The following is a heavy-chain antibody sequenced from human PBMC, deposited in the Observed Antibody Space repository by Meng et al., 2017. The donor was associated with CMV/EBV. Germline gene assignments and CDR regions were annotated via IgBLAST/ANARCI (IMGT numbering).Heavy chain of an antibody. CDR2: IIPILGIA. CDR3: ARVPQCFDDSSGYYFGY. CDR1: GGTFSSYA. V-gene: IGHV1-69*10. D-gene: IGHD3-22*01. J-gene: IGHJ4*02. Sequence: SVKVSCKASGGTFSSYAISWVRQAPGQGLEWMGGIIPILGIANYAQKFQGRVTITADKSTSTAYMELSSLRSEDTAVYYCARVPQCFDDSSGYYFGYWGQGTLVTVSS.